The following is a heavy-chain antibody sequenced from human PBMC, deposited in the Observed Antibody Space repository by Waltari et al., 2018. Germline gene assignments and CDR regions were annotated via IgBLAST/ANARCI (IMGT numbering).Heavy chain of an antibody. V-gene: IGHV3-74*01. Sequence: EVQLVESGGGLVQPGWSLRLSCAASGFTLSSHWMHWVRQAPGEGLVWVSRINNDGTVTNYADSVKGRFTISRDNAENTLFLQMNSVRAEDTAVYYCARGRYYYDNGGYYGAFDIWGQGTMVTVSS. CDR1: GFTLSSHW. D-gene: IGHD3-22*01. J-gene: IGHJ3*02. CDR3: ARGRYYYDNGGYYGAFDI. CDR2: INNDGTVT.